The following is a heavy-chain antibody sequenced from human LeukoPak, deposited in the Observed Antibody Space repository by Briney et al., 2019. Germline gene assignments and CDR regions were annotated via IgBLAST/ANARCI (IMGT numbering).Heavy chain of an antibody. CDR2: IKTDGSDT. CDR1: GFTFSSYW. CDR3: GRDLGYHQVGY. V-gene: IGHV3-7*01. Sequence: PGGSLRLSCAASGFTFSSYWMIWVRQAPGKGLEWVASIKTDGSDTYYVDSVKGRFTVSRDNTKSSLYLQMNSLRAEDTAVYYCGRDLGYHQVGYWGQGTLVTVSS. J-gene: IGHJ4*02. D-gene: IGHD1-26*01.